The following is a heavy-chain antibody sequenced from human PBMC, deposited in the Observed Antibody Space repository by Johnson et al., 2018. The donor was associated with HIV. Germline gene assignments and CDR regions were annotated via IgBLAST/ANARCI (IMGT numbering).Heavy chain of an antibody. D-gene: IGHD1-26*01. Sequence: QVQLVESGGGLIQPGGSLRLSCAASGFTVSSNYMSWVRQAPGKGLEWVAFIRYDGSNKYYADSVKGRFTISRDNSKNTLYLQMNSLRAEDTAVYYCAKGSWALWSPWGQGTMVTVSS. CDR2: IRYDGSNK. CDR1: GFTVSSNY. V-gene: IGHV3-30*02. CDR3: AKGSWALWSP. J-gene: IGHJ3*01.